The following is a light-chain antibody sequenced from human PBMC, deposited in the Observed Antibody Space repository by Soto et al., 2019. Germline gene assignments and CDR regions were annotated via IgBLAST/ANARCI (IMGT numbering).Light chain of an antibody. CDR2: AAS. Sequence: MPITLPQSSLSAYVGKRVPITCRPSQGISNDLGWYQQEPGKAPKRLIYAASSWATGVPARFSGSGSGTDFTLTISSLQPEDFAIYYCQQHSNWPPITCGQGTRLEIK. J-gene: IGKJ5*01. CDR1: QGISND. CDR3: QQHSNWPPIT. V-gene: IGKV1-17*01.